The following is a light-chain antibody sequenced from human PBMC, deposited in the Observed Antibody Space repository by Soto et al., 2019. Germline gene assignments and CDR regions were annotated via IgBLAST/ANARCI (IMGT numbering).Light chain of an antibody. CDR1: HSISTN. J-gene: IGKJ1*01. V-gene: IGKV3-15*01. CDR3: QQYGSSPRT. Sequence: EIIMTQSPATLSVSPGEGATLSCRTSHSISTNLAWYQHKRGQSPRLLVYGASTRATGVPARFSGSGSGAEFTLSISSLQSEDFAVYYCQQYGSSPRTFGQGTKVEIK. CDR2: GAS.